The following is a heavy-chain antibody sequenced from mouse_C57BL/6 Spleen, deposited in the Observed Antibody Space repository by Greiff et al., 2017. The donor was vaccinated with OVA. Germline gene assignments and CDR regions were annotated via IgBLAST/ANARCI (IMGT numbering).Heavy chain of an antibody. CDR1: GFTFSSYA. Sequence: EVKLQESGGGLVKPGGSLKLSCAASGFTFSSYAMSWVRQTPEKRLEWVATISDGGSYTYYPDNVKGRFTISRDNAKNNLYLQMSHLKSEDTAMYYCAREGYGNYRFAYWGQGTLVTVSA. D-gene: IGHD2-1*01. V-gene: IGHV5-4*01. J-gene: IGHJ3*01. CDR3: AREGYGNYRFAY. CDR2: ISDGGSYT.